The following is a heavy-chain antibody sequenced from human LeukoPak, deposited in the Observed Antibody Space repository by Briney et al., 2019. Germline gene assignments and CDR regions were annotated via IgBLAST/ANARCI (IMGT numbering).Heavy chain of an antibody. V-gene: IGHV1-8*01. CDR3: AIMERFGDTFDI. CDR2: MNPNSGNT. Sequence: GASVKVSCKASGYTFTSYDINWVRQATGQGLEWMGWMNPNSGNTGYAQKFQGRVTMTRNTSISTAYMELSSLRSEDTAVYYCAIMERFGDTFDIWGQGTMVTVSS. J-gene: IGHJ3*02. CDR1: GYTFTSYD. D-gene: IGHD3-10*01.